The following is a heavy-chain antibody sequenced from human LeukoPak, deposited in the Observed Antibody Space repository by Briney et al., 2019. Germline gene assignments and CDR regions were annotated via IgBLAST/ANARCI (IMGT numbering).Heavy chain of an antibody. V-gene: IGHV4-59*01. Sequence: PSETLSLTCTVSGGYISSYYRSWIRQPPGKGLEWIGYIYYSGSSNYNPSLKSRVTISVDTSKNQISLKLSSVTAADTAVYYCARANRYDLYFDYWGQGTLVTVSS. CDR3: ARANRYDLYFDY. D-gene: IGHD5-12*01. CDR2: IYYSGSS. CDR1: GGYISSYY. J-gene: IGHJ4*02.